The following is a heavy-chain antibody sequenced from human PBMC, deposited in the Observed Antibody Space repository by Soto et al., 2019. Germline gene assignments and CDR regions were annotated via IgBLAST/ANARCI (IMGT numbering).Heavy chain of an antibody. Sequence: QITLKESGPTLVKPTQTLTLTCTFSGFSLSTSGVGVGWIRQPPGKALKCLGILDWDDDKRYSPSLKSRPTINKDTPKNQVGLAMPNLDPVDTATYYCAHLTSGSCPFEYWGQGTLVTVSS. CDR3: AHLTSGSCPFEY. CDR1: GFSLSTSGVG. D-gene: IGHD1-26*01. J-gene: IGHJ4*02. CDR2: LDWDDDK. V-gene: IGHV2-5*02.